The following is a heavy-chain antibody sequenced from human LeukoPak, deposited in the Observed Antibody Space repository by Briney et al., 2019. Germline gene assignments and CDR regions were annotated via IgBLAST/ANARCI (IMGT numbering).Heavy chain of an antibody. Sequence: ASVRVSCKASGYTFTGYYMHWVRQAPGQGLEWMGWINPNSGGTNYAQKFQGRVTMTRDTSISTAYMELSRLRSDDTAVYYCARDTGDTAIENSMPFFDLWGRGTLVTVSS. CDR3: ARDTGDTAIENSMPFFDL. D-gene: IGHD5-18*01. V-gene: IGHV1-2*02. CDR2: INPNSGGT. CDR1: GYTFTGYY. J-gene: IGHJ2*01.